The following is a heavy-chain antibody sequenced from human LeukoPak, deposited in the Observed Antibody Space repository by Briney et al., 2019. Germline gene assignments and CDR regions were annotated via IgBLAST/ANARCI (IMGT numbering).Heavy chain of an antibody. Sequence: GGSLRLSCAASGFTFSSYGMHWVRQAPGKGLEWVAVIWYDGSNKYYADSVKGRFTISRDNSKNTLYLQMNSLRAEDTAVYYCAKDRGDGYNQGPIDYWGQGTLVTVSS. CDR2: IWYDGSNK. CDR1: GFTFSSYG. V-gene: IGHV3-33*06. CDR3: AKDRGDGYNQGPIDY. J-gene: IGHJ4*02. D-gene: IGHD5-24*01.